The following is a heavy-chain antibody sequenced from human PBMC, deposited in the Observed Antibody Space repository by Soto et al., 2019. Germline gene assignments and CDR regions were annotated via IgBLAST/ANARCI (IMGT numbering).Heavy chain of an antibody. J-gene: IGHJ6*02. D-gene: IGHD1-26*01. CDR2: ISGSGGST. V-gene: IGHV3-23*01. Sequence: EVQLLESGGGLVQPGGSLRLSCAASGFTFSSYAMSWVRQAPGKGLEWVSAISGSGGSTYYADSVKGRFTISRDNSKNTLYLQMNSLRAEDTAVYYCAKDGIAAVGASEWELLTYYYYGMDVWGQGTTVTVSS. CDR1: GFTFSSYA. CDR3: AKDGIAAVGASEWELLTYYYYGMDV.